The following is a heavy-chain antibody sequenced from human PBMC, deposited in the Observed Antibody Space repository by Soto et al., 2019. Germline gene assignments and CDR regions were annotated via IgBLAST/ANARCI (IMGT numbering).Heavy chain of an antibody. CDR1: GFTFSRYG. CDR3: AKDLRGPTLTFYYYYGMDV. J-gene: IGHJ6*02. CDR2: ISYAGSNK. D-gene: IGHD4-17*01. V-gene: IGHV3-30*18. Sequence: QVQLVESGGGVVQPGRSLRLSCAASGFTFSRYGMHWVRQAPGKGLEWVAVISYAGSNKYYADSVKGRFTISRDNSKNTLYLQMHSLRAEDTAVYYCAKDLRGPTLTFYYYYGMDVWGQGTTVTVSS.